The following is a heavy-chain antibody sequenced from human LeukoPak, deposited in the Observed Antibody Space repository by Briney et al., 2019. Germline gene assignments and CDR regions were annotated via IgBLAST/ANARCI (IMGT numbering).Heavy chain of an antibody. V-gene: IGHV3-48*02. CDR3: ARGEDDILTGYYPLDY. CDR2: ISSSSSTI. Sequence: PGGSLRLSCAASGFTFSSYAMSWVRQAPGKGLEWVSYISSSSSTIYYADSVKGRFTISRDNAKNSLYLQMNSLRDEDTAVYYCARGEDDILTGYYPLDYWGQGTLVTVSS. J-gene: IGHJ4*02. CDR1: GFTFSSYA. D-gene: IGHD3-9*01.